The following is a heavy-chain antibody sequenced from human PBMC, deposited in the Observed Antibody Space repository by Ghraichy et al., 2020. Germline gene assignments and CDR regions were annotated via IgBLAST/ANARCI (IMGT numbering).Heavy chain of an antibody. J-gene: IGHJ6*02. Sequence: GGSLRLSCAVSGFTFSNYWMHWVRQAPGKGLVWVSRINMDGTSATYADSVKGRFTISKDHANNMLYLQMNSLRGEDTAVYYCASDFRYGLDVWGQGATVTVSS. V-gene: IGHV3-74*01. CDR2: INMDGTSA. CDR3: ASDFRYGLDV. CDR1: GFTFSNYW.